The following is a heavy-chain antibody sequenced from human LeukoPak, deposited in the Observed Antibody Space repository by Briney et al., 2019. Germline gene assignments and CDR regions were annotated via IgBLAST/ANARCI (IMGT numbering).Heavy chain of an antibody. Sequence: SVKVSCKASGGTFSTFSITWVRQAPGQGLEWMGGIIPVFGTANYAQQFQGRVTVATDESTSTAYLELSSLRSEDTAIYYCARVDRYHYYLDVWGKGTTVTVSS. V-gene: IGHV1-69*05. CDR3: ARVDRYHYYLDV. CDR2: IIPVFGTA. J-gene: IGHJ6*03. CDR1: GGTFSTFS.